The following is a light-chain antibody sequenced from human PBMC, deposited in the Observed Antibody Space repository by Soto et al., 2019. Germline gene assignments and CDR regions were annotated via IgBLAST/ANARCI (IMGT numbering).Light chain of an antibody. CDR3: QQSYTTPPT. CDR1: QSISSY. V-gene: IGKV1-39*01. CDR2: GAS. Sequence: DIQMTQSPSSLSASVGDRVTITCRASQSISSYLNWYQQMPGKAPKLLMYGASSFQSGVPSRFSGSGSGTDFTLTISSLQPEDFATYFCQQSYTTPPTFGQGTKVEIK. J-gene: IGKJ1*01.